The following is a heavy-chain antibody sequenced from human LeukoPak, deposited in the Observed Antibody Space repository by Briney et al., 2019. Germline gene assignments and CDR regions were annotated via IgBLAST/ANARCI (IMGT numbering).Heavy chain of an antibody. J-gene: IGHJ5*02. CDR2: IYNSGST. Sequence: PSETLSLTCTVSGGSISSGDYYWSWIRQPPGKGLEWIGYIYNSGSTNYNPSLKSRVTISVDTSKNQFSLKLRSVTAADTAVYYCARDGVFGTFDPWGQGTLVTVSS. D-gene: IGHD3-10*01. CDR1: GGSISSGDYY. V-gene: IGHV4-61*08. CDR3: ARDGVFGTFDP.